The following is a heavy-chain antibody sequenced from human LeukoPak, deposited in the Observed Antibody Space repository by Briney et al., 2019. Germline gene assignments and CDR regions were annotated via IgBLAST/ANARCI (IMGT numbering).Heavy chain of an antibody. J-gene: IGHJ6*02. CDR2: INHSGST. D-gene: IGHD5-18*01. CDR1: GGSFSGYY. V-gene: IGHV4-34*01. Sequence: SETLSLTCAVYGGSFSGYYWSWIRQLPGKGLEWIGEINHSGSTNYNPSLKSRVTISVDTSKNQFSLKLSSETAADTAVYYCARSLQLWLHYYGMDVWGQGTTVTVSS. CDR3: ARSLQLWLHYYGMDV.